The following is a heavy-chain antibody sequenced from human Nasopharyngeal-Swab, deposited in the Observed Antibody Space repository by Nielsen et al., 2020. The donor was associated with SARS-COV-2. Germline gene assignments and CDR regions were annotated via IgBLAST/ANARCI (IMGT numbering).Heavy chain of an antibody. CDR1: GGSISSYY. V-gene: IGHV4-59*01. J-gene: IGHJ3*02. Sequence: SETLSLTCTVSGGSISSYYWSWIRQPPGKGLEWIGYIYYSGSTNYNPSLKSRVTISVDTSKNQFSLKLSSVTAADTAVYYCARAGVGGAFDIWGQGTMLTVSS. CDR2: IYYSGST. D-gene: IGHD3-16*01. CDR3: ARAGVGGAFDI.